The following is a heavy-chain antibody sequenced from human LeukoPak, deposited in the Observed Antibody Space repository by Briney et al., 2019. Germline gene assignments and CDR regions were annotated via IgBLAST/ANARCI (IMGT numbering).Heavy chain of an antibody. Sequence: PSETLSLTCAVYGGSFSGYYWSWIRQPPGKGLEWIGEINHSGSTNYNPSLKSRVTISVDTSKNQFSLKLSSVTAADTAVYYCARGSPSIAVGDYWGQGILVTVSS. CDR2: INHSGST. D-gene: IGHD6-19*01. CDR1: GGSFSGYY. CDR3: ARGSPSIAVGDY. J-gene: IGHJ4*02. V-gene: IGHV4-34*01.